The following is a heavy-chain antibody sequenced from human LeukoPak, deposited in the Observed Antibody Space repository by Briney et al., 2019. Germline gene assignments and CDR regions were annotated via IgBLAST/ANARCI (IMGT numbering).Heavy chain of an antibody. D-gene: IGHD3-10*01. CDR1: GYTFTGYY. V-gene: IGHV7-4-1*02. Sequence: GASVKVSCKASGYTFTGYYMHWVRQAPGQGLEWMGWINTNTGNPTYAQGFTGRFVFSLATSVSTAYLQISSLKAEDTAVYYCAREVYYYGSGGYRGYYFDYWGQGTLVTVSS. CDR2: INTNTGNP. CDR3: AREVYYYGSGGYRGYYFDY. J-gene: IGHJ4*02.